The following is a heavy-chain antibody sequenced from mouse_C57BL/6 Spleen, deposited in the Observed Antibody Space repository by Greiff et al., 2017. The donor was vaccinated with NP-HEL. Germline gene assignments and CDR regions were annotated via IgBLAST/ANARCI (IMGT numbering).Heavy chain of an antibody. D-gene: IGHD1-1*01. J-gene: IGHJ2*01. CDR1: GYTFTDYY. CDR2: IYPGSGNT. V-gene: IGHV1-84*01. CDR3: ALITTVVAKGDFDY. Sequence: VQLQESGPELVKPGASVKISCKASGYTFTDYYINWVKQRPGQGLEWIGWIYPGSGNTKYNEKFKGKATLTVATSSSTAYMQLSSLPYDESSVYFCALITTVVAKGDFDYWGQVTTLTVSS.